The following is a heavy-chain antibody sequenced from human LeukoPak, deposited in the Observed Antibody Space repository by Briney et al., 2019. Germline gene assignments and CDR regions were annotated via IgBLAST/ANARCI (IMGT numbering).Heavy chain of an antibody. CDR1: GFTFSNYS. CDR3: AKDIVLLH. D-gene: IGHD3-10*01. CDR2: ISSSGGGT. V-gene: IGHV3-23*01. Sequence: PGGSLRLSCAVSGFTFSNYSIGWVRQAPGKGLEWVSSISSSGGGTYYADSVKSRFTITRNNSKNTLSLKMNSLKAEDTAVYYCAKDIVLLHWGQGTLVTVSS. J-gene: IGHJ4*02.